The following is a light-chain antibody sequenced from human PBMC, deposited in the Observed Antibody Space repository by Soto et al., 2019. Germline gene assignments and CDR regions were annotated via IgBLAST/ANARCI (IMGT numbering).Light chain of an antibody. CDR1: SSDFGSYSV. CDR3: CSYAGSYTVV. J-gene: IGLJ2*01. V-gene: IGLV2-14*02. CDR2: EGT. Sequence: QSVLTQPASVSGSPGQSITISCTGTSSDFGSYSVVSWYQQHPGKAPKLLIYEGTKRPSGVPDRFSGSKSGNTASLTISGLQAEDEADYYCCSYAGSYTVVFGGGTQLTVL.